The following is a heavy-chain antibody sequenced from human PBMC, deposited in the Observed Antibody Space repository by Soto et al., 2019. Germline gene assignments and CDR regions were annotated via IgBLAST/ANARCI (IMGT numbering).Heavy chain of an antibody. CDR3: ARGSYYNYYDMEV. Sequence: SGPTLVNPTQTLTLTCTFSGFSLSTSGMRVSWIRQPPGKALEWLARIDWDDDKFYSTSLKTRLTISKDTSKNQVVLTMTNMDPVDTATYYCARGSYYNYYDMEVCGRGTTFAVAS. CDR1: GFSLSTSGMR. V-gene: IGHV2-70*04. CDR2: IDWDDDK. J-gene: IGHJ6*02.